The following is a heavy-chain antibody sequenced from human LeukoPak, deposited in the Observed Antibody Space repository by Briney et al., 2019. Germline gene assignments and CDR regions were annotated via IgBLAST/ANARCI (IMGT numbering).Heavy chain of an antibody. CDR3: AKDSVLRYFDWSRRLGRSGFDV. CDR1: GFTFSSYG. CDR2: ISYDGSNK. Sequence: AGGSLRLSCAASGFTFSSYGMHWVRQAPGKGLEWVAVISYDGSNKYYADSVKGRFTISRDNSKNTLYLQMNSLRAEDTAVYYCAKDSVLRYFDWSRRLGRSGFDVWGQGTTVTVSS. V-gene: IGHV3-30*18. J-gene: IGHJ6*02. D-gene: IGHD3-9*01.